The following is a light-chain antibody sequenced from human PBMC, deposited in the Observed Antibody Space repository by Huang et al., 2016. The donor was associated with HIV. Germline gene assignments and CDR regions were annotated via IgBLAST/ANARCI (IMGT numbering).Light chain of an antibody. CDR3: QQYNNWPPMYT. CDR2: GAS. CDR1: QSVSSN. J-gene: IGKJ2*01. V-gene: IGKV3-15*01. Sequence: EIVMTQSPATLSVSPGESATLSCSASQSVSSNLAWYQQKPGQAPRLLIYGASTRATGIPARFSAIGSGTELTLTISSVQSEDFAVYYCQQYNNWPPMYTCGQGTNLEIK.